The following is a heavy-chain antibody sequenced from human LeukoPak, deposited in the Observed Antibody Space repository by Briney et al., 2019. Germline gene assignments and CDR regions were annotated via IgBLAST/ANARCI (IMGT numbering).Heavy chain of an antibody. Sequence: GGSLRLSCAASGFTFGSYAMSWVRQAPGKGLEWVSAISGSGGSTYYADSVKGRFTISRDNSKNTLYLQMNSLRAEDTAVYYCAKGSMVRGVIIAYYYYGMDVWGQGTTVTVSS. J-gene: IGHJ6*02. CDR1: GFTFGSYA. CDR3: AKGSMVRGVIIAYYYYGMDV. D-gene: IGHD3-10*01. CDR2: ISGSGGST. V-gene: IGHV3-23*01.